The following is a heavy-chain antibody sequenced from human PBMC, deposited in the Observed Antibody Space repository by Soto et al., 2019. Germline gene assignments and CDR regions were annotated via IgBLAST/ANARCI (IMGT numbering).Heavy chain of an antibody. J-gene: IGHJ4*02. CDR3: ARPAGSGTLFAD. D-gene: IGHD2-15*01. V-gene: IGHV5-51*01. CDR1: GYSFADSW. Sequence: PAESLKIFCHGSGYSFADSWIGWVRQVPGHRLEWVGIIYPGYSDIRYRPSFQGRVTISADKSVNTAYLQWSSLRASDTAIYYCARPAGSGTLFADWGQGTPVTVSS. CDR2: IYPGYSDI.